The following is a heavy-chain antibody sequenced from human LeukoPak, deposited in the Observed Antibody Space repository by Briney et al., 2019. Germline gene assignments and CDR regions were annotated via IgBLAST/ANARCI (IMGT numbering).Heavy chain of an antibody. Sequence: GGSLRLSCAASGFTFSSSAMSWVRQAPGKGLEWVSSISGSGGSTYYADSVKGRFTISRDNSKNTLYLQMNSLKTEDTAVYYCTTGSVDLAYFDYWGQGTLVTVSS. D-gene: IGHD5-24*01. J-gene: IGHJ4*02. CDR2: ISGSGGST. V-gene: IGHV3-23*01. CDR1: GFTFSSSA. CDR3: TTGSVDLAYFDY.